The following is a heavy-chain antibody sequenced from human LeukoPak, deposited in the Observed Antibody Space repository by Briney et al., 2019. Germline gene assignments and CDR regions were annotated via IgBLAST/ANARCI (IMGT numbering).Heavy chain of an antibody. V-gene: IGHV4-61*05. J-gene: IGHJ4*02. CDR2: IHYSGST. CDR3: ARRASGSYPDYFDF. Sequence: SETLSLTCTVSGGSISSSSYYWAWIRQPPGKGLEWIGYIHYSGSTNYNPSLRSRATISLDTSKNQVSLKLSSVTAADTALYYCARRASGSYPDYFDFWGQGTLVTVSS. D-gene: IGHD1-26*01. CDR1: GGSISSSSYY.